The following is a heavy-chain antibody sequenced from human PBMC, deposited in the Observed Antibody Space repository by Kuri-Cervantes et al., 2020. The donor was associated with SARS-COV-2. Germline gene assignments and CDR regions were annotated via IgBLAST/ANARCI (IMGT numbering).Heavy chain of an antibody. J-gene: IGHJ6*02. V-gene: IGHV3-9*01. D-gene: IGHD1-7*01. CDR2: ISWNSGNI. CDR1: GFRFEEYA. CDR3: ARFRTGTTLNYYYYYGMDV. Sequence: SLKISCVTSGFRFEEYAMHWVRQAPGKGLEWVSGISWNSGNIDQADSVKGRFTISRDNSKNTLYLQMNSLRAEDTAVYYCARFRTGTTLNYYYYYGMDVWGQGTTVTVSS.